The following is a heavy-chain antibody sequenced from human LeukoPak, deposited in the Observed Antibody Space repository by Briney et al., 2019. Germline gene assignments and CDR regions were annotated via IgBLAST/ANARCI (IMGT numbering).Heavy chain of an antibody. Sequence: TPSETLSLTCTVSGGSISSSSYYWGWIRQPPGKGLEWIGSIYYSGSTYYNPSLKSRVTISVDTSKNQFSLKLSSVIAADTAVYYCARHSVAATNWFDPWGQGTLVTVSS. D-gene: IGHD2-15*01. V-gene: IGHV4-39*01. J-gene: IGHJ5*02. CDR2: IYYSGST. CDR3: ARHSVAATNWFDP. CDR1: GGSISSSSYY.